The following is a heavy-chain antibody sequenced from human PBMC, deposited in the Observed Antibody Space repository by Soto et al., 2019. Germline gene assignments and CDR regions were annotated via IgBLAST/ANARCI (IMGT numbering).Heavy chain of an antibody. J-gene: IGHJ4*02. CDR3: ARVSPEGGLFDY. V-gene: IGHV4-59*01. CDR2: IYYSGST. D-gene: IGHD5-12*01. Sequence: QVQLQESRPGLVQPSETLSLTCTVAGGSISSYYWRWIRQPPGKGLEWIGYIYYSGSTNYNPSLTSRVTISVDTSKNQFSLKLSSVTAADTAVYYCARVSPEGGLFDYWGQGTLVTVSS. CDR1: GGSISSYY.